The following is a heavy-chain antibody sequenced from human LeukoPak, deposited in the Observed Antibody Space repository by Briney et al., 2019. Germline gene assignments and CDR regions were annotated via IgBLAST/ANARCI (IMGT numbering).Heavy chain of an antibody. CDR3: ARREILYYYDSSYFDP. V-gene: IGHV4-59*08. Sequence: TSETLSLTCTVSGGSISSYYWSWIRQPPGKGLEWIGYIYYSGSTNYNPSLKSRVTISVDTSKNQFSLKLSSVTAADTAVYYCARREILYYYDSSYFDPWGQGTLVTVSS. CDR2: IYYSGST. CDR1: GGSISSYY. J-gene: IGHJ5*02. D-gene: IGHD3-22*01.